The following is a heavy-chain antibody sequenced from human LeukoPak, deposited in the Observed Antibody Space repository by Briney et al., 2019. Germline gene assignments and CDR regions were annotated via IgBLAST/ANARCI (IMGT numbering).Heavy chain of an antibody. D-gene: IGHD3-9*01. Sequence: GGSLRLSCEGSGFTFGDYGVGWFRQAPGKGLQWVTSIRSNTYGGSTEYVPSVKGRFTISRDDSNSIAYLQMNSLRAEDTAVYYCARGGYILTANWFDPWGQGTLVTVSS. J-gene: IGHJ5*02. CDR3: ARGGYILTANWFDP. CDR1: GFTFGDYG. V-gene: IGHV3-49*03. CDR2: IRSNTYGGST.